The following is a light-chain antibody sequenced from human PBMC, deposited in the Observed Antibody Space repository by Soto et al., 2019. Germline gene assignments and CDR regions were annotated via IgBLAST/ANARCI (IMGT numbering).Light chain of an antibody. CDR3: QQYGSSPLWT. CDR1: QSVSNNY. CDR2: GAS. Sequence: EIVLTQSPCTLSLSPGTRATLSCRASQSVSNNYLAWYQQEPGQAPRLLXYGASSRATGIPDRFSGSGSGTDFTLTISRLEPEDFAVYYCQQYGSSPLWTFGQGTKVDIK. V-gene: IGKV3-20*01. J-gene: IGKJ1*01.